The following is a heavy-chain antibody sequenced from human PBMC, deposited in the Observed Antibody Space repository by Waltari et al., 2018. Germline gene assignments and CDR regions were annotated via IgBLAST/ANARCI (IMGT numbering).Heavy chain of an antibody. CDR3: ARGSYSSGCDF. J-gene: IGHJ4*02. Sequence: QLVGSGGGVVQPGGSLRLSCAASGFTFRNYGMHWVRQSPGKGLEWVAVILSDGSNEYYADSVKGRVTISRDNSKNTLYLQMNSLRVQDTAVYYCARGSYSSGCDFWGQGTQVTVSS. CDR2: ILSDGSNE. D-gene: IGHD6-19*01. CDR1: GFTFRNYG. V-gene: IGHV3-30*03.